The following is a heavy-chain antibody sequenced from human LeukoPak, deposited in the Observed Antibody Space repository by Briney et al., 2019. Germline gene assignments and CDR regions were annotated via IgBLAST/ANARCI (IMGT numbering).Heavy chain of an antibody. J-gene: IGHJ4*02. CDR3: ARRGVGTIFGVVVYYFDY. V-gene: IGHV4-39*01. D-gene: IGHD3-3*01. CDR2: IYYSGST. Sequence: SETLSLTCTVSGGSISSSSYYWGWIRQPPGKGLEWIGYIYYSGSTYYNPSLKSRVTISVDTSKNQFSLKLSSVTAADTAVYYCARRGVGTIFGVVVYYFDYWGQVTLVTVSS. CDR1: GGSISSSSYY.